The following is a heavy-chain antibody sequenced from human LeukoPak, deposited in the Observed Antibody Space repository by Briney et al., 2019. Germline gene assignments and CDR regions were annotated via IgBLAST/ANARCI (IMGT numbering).Heavy chain of an antibody. Sequence: SETLSLTCTVSGGSISSFYWSWIRQPPGKGLEWIGYIYYSGSTKYNPSLKSRVSISVDTSKNRFSLRLNSLTAADTAVYYCARGGGIFVVVPAAIVFDYWGQGTLVTVSS. D-gene: IGHD2-2*01. CDR3: ARGGGIFVVVPAAIVFDY. V-gene: IGHV4-59*01. CDR1: GGSISSFY. J-gene: IGHJ4*02. CDR2: IYYSGST.